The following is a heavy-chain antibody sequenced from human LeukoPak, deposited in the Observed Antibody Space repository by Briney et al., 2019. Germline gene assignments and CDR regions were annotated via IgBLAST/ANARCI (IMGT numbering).Heavy chain of an antibody. V-gene: IGHV4-38-2*02. D-gene: IGHD5-12*01. Sequence: PSETLSLTCTVSGYSISSGYYWGWIRQPPGKGLEWIGSIYHSGSTYYSPSLKSRVTISVDTSKNQFSLRLRSVTAADTAVYYCARDTRGYGAFDIWGQGTMVTVSS. CDR1: GYSISSGYY. J-gene: IGHJ3*02. CDR3: ARDTRGYGAFDI. CDR2: IYHSGST.